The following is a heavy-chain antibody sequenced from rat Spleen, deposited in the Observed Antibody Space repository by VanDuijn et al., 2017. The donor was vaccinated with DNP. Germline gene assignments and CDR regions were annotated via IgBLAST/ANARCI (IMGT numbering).Heavy chain of an antibody. Sequence: QVQLRQSGAEPAKPGSSVKISCEASGYTFTTYYMTWIKQTTGQGLEYIGYINTGSGGTNYNEKFMGKATLTVDTSSNTAFMQLSSLTPDDSAVYYCARSWVGVRGIWFAFWGQGTLVTVSS. CDR1: GYTFTTYY. J-gene: IGHJ3*01. CDR3: ARSWVGVRGIWFAF. V-gene: IGHV1-43*01. D-gene: IGHD4-3*01. CDR2: INTGSGGT.